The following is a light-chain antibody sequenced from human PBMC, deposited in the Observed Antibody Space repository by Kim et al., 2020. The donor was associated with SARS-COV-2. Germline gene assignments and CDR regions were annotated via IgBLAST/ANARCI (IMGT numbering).Light chain of an antibody. V-gene: IGKV3-20*01. Sequence: FSTGERPTLSCRASQSVHSNYIAWSQQTSGQAPRLLIFRAPGRAAGIPDRFRGSGSGTDFTHTISRLEPEDFAVYYCQQYDTSPYTLGRGTKVEI. CDR1: QSVHSNY. CDR3: QQYDTSPYT. J-gene: IGKJ2*01. CDR2: RAP.